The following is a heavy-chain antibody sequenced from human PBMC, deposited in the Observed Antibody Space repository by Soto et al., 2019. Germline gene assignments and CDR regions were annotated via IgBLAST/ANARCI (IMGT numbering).Heavy chain of an antibody. CDR1: GFTFDDYA. J-gene: IGHJ4*02. CDR2: ISWDGGST. Sequence: GGSLRLSCAASGFTFDDYAMHWVRQAPGKGLEWVSLISWDGGSTYYADSVKGRFTISRDNSKNSLYLQMNSLRAEDTALYYCAKPIGGYNYYFDYWGQGTLVTVSS. CDR3: AKPIGGYNYYFDY. D-gene: IGHD5-12*01. V-gene: IGHV3-43D*03.